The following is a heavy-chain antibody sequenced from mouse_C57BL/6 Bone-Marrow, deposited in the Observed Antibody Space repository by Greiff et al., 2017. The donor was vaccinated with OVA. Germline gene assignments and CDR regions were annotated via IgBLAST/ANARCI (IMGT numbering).Heavy chain of an antibody. D-gene: IGHD2-5*01. V-gene: IGHV1-82*01. Sequence: VQLQQSGPELVKPGASVKISCKASGYAFSSSWMNWVKQRPGKGLEWIGRIYPGDGDTNYNGKFKGKATLTADKSSSTAYMQLSSLTSEDSAVYFCARKWDSNYVDWYFDVWGTGTTVTVSS. J-gene: IGHJ1*03. CDR1: GYAFSSSW. CDR2: IYPGDGDT. CDR3: ARKWDSNYVDWYFDV.